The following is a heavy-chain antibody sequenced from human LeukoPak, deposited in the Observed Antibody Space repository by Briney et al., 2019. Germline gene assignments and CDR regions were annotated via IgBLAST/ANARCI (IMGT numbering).Heavy chain of an antibody. D-gene: IGHD6-19*01. CDR3: ARVSSDYFYVPYDP. CDR2: INPNSGKT. J-gene: IGHJ5*02. Sequence: GASVKVSCKTSGYIFTSADINWVRQATGQGLEWMGYINPNSGKTGYAQKFQGGVTITRNTAINTVYMELSSLTSEDTAVYYCARVSSDYFYVPYDPWGQGTLVTVSS. CDR1: GYIFTSAD. V-gene: IGHV1-8*03.